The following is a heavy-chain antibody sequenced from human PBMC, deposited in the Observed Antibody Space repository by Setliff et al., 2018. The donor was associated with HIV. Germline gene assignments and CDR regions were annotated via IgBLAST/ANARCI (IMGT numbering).Heavy chain of an antibody. CDR3: ERGPSGGGFYYMDV. D-gene: IGHD2-15*01. CDR2: VFYTGSA. CDR1: GDSFSNYY. V-gene: IGHV4-59*01. Sequence: SETLSLTCTVSGDSFSNYYWSWIRQPPGKGLEWIGYVFYTGSATYNPSLKSRVSISVDRSTNRFSLMLHSVTAADTAVYYCERGPSGGGFYYMDVWGKGTTVTVSS. J-gene: IGHJ6*03.